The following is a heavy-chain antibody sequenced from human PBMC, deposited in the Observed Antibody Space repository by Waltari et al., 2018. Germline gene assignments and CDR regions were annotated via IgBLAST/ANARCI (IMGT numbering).Heavy chain of an antibody. V-gene: IGHV3-23*01. CDR2: ISGSGDRT. D-gene: IGHD6-19*01. CDR3: AKALIAVAATGDYYYYGMDV. CDR1: GFTFSSYA. J-gene: IGHJ6*02. Sequence: EVQLLESGGGLVQPGGSLRLSCAASGFTFSSYALNWVGQAPGKGLEWVSAISGSGDRTYYADSVKGRFTISRDNSKNTLFLQMNSLRAEDTAVYYCAKALIAVAATGDYYYYGMDVWGQGTTVTVSS.